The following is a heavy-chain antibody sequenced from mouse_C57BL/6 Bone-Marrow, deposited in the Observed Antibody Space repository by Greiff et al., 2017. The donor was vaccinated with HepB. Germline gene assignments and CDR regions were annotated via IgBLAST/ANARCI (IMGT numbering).Heavy chain of an antibody. CDR2: IYPGDGDT. CDR1: GYAFSSSW. D-gene: IGHD2-2*01. V-gene: IGHV1-82*01. CDR3: PRGMIYYGFFDY. J-gene: IGHJ2*01. Sequence: QVQLQQSGPELVKPGASVKISCKASGYAFSSSWMNWVKQRPGKGLEWIGRIYPGDGDTNYNGKFKGKATLTADKSSSTAYMQLSSLTSEDSAVYFCPRGMIYYGFFDYWGQGTTLTVSS.